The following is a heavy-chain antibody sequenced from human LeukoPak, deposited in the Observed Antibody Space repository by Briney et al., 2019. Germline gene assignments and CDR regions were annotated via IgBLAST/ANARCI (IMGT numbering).Heavy chain of an antibody. J-gene: IGHJ5*02. D-gene: IGHD2-21*02. CDR2: IVVGSGNT. V-gene: IGHV1-58*02. CDR3: ATSGDYLYNWFDP. CDR1: GFTFTSSA. Sequence: ASVKVSCKASGFTFTSSAMQWVRQARGQRLEWIGWIVVGSGNTNYAHKFQERVTITRDMSTSTAYMELSSLRSEDTAVYYCATSGDYLYNWFDPWGQGTLVTVSS.